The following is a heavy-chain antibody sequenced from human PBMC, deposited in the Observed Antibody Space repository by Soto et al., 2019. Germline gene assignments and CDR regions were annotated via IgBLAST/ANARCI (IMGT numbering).Heavy chain of an antibody. CDR1: GFTFSSYS. V-gene: IGHV3-48*02. D-gene: IGHD6-13*01. CDR2: ISSSSSTI. J-gene: IGHJ4*02. Sequence: GGSLRLSCAASGFTFSSYSMNWVRQAPGKGLEWVSYISSSSSTIYYADSVKGRFTISRDNAKNSLYLQMNSLRDEDTAVYYCARDQPAYSSSWYPPYFDYWGQGTLVTVSS. CDR3: ARDQPAYSSSWYPPYFDY.